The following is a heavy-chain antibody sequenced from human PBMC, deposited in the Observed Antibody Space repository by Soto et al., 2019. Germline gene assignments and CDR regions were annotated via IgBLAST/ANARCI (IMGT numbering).Heavy chain of an antibody. D-gene: IGHD1-7*01. Sequence: LSLTCVVSGYSISSGYYWSWIRQPPGKGLKWIGYIYYSGSTNYNPSLKSRVTISVDTSKNQFSLKLSSVTAADTAVYYCARGGYNWNYEAFDIWGQGTMVTVSS. CDR3: ARGGYNWNYEAFDI. J-gene: IGHJ3*02. CDR2: IYYSGST. CDR1: GYSISSGYY. V-gene: IGHV4-61*01.